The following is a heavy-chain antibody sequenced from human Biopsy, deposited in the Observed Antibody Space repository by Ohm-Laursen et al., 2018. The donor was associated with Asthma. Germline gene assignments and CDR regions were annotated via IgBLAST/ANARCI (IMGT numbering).Heavy chain of an antibody. J-gene: IGHJ4*02. CDR1: GGSMSSSSYS. CDR2: ISYTGNT. CDR3: ARHWNWGSFFDY. D-gene: IGHD7-27*01. V-gene: IGHV4-39*01. Sequence: PSETLSLTCTVSGGSMSSSSYSWGWIRQPPGKGLEWIGSISYTGNTDIPPLRSRVTLSVDTSKNNFSLKLTSVTAADTAVFYCARHWNWGSFFDYWGQGMLVTVSS.